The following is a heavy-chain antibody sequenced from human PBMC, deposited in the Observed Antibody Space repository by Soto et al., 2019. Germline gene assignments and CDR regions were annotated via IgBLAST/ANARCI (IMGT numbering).Heavy chain of an antibody. J-gene: IGHJ5*01. CDR2: ISGSGGST. CDR1: GFTFSSYA. CDR3: ATRGSGSYPDS. Sequence: EVQLLESGGGLVQPGGSLRLSCAASGFTFSSYAMRWVRPAPVKGLEWVSAISGSGGSTYYADSVKGRFTISRDNSKNTLYLQMKSLSAEDTAVYYYATRGSGSYPDSWGQGTPVTVPS. V-gene: IGHV3-23*01. D-gene: IGHD1-26*01.